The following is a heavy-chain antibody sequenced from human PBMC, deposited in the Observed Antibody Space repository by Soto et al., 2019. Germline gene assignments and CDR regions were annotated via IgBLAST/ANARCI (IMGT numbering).Heavy chain of an antibody. CDR3: ARDVGPITIFGEALSGYFDF. V-gene: IGHV3-7*03. CDR2: IKQDGSER. D-gene: IGHD3-3*01. Sequence: GGSLRLSCAVSGFSFGAYWMSWVRQAPGKGLEWLASIKQDGSERYYLDSVKGRFTISRDNAKDSLSLQMNSLRGEDTAFYYCARDVGPITIFGEALSGYFDFWGQGTLVTVSS. CDR1: GFSFGAYW. J-gene: IGHJ4*02.